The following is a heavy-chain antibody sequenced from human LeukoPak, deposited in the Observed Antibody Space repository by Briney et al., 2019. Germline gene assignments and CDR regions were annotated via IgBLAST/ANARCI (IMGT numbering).Heavy chain of an antibody. CDR1: GFTFSSDS. J-gene: IGHJ3*02. D-gene: IGHD4-23*01. CDR3: ARVTVAGADAFDI. Sequence: LRLSCAASGFTFSSDSMTWIRQPPGKGLEWIGYIYYSGSTNYNPSLKSRVTISVDTSKNQFSLKLSSVTAADTAVYYCARVTVAGADAFDIWGQGTMVTVSS. CDR2: IYYSGST. V-gene: IGHV4-59*01.